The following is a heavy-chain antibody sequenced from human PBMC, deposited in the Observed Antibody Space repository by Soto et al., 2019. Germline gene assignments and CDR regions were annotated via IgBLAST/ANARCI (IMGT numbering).Heavy chain of an antibody. V-gene: IGHV1-18*01. J-gene: IGHJ3*02. CDR2: ISAYNGNT. CDR1: GYTFTSYG. D-gene: IGHD6-13*01. CDR3: ARGPGSSSWYREWGRDAFDI. Sequence: QVQLVQSGAEVKKPGASVKVSCKASGYTFTSYGISWVRQAPGQGLEWMGWISAYNGNTNYAQKLQGRVTMTTDTSTSTAYMEPRSLRSDDTDVYYCARGPGSSSWYREWGRDAFDIWGQGTMVTVSS.